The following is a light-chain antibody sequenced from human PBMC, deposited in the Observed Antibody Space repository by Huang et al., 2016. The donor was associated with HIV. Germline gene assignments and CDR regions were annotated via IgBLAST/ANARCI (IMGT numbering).Light chain of an antibody. Sequence: DIVMTQSPDSLAVSLGERAIIKCRSSQSIFYSSNSKNYLAWFQQKPGQAPRLLIYWASVRDSGVPDLFTCSVSGTDFTLTIGSLETEDAAVYYCQQYYSLPQTFGRGTKVEIK. V-gene: IGKV4-1*01. CDR2: WAS. CDR3: QQYYSLPQT. J-gene: IGKJ1*01. CDR1: QSIFYSSNSKNY.